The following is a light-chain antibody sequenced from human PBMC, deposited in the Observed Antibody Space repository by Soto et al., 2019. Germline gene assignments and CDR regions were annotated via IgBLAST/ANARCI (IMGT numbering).Light chain of an antibody. CDR1: QSVSSNS. Sequence: EIVLTQSPGTLSLSPGERATLSCRASQSVSSNSLAWYQQKPGQAPRLLIYGASSRATGIPDRFSGSGPGTDFTLTISRLEPEDFAVYYCQQCGSSPLTFGGGTKVEIK. CDR2: GAS. CDR3: QQCGSSPLT. V-gene: IGKV3-20*01. J-gene: IGKJ4*01.